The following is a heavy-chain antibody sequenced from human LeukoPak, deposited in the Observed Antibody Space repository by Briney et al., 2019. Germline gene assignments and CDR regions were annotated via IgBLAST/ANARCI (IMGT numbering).Heavy chain of an antibody. Sequence: GGSLRLSCAASGFSFRNYAMNWVRQAPGKGLEWVSAISSGGGSTYYADSVKGQFTISRDNSKNTLYLQMNSLRAEDTAVYYCAKDQLHFLALFDYWGQGTLVTVSS. J-gene: IGHJ4*02. CDR2: ISSGGGST. CDR1: GFSFRNYA. D-gene: IGHD3-3*01. CDR3: AKDQLHFLALFDY. V-gene: IGHV3-23*01.